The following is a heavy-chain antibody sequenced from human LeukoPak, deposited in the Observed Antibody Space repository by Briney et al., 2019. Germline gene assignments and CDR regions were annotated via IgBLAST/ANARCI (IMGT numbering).Heavy chain of an antibody. Sequence: GGSLRLSCAASGLSFGSYAMSWVRQAPGKGLEWVSSISGGGAGTYYADSVRGRFTISRDNSKNTLYLQMDSLRAEDTALYYCAKDFVRYNIQFDYWGQGALVTVSS. CDR3: AKDFVRYNIQFDY. J-gene: IGHJ4*02. V-gene: IGHV3-23*01. D-gene: IGHD1-14*01. CDR1: GLSFGSYA. CDR2: ISGGGAGT.